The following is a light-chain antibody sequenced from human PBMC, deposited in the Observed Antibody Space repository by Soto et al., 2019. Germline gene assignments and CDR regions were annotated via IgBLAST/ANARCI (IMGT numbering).Light chain of an antibody. CDR3: QQSFSPHIA. Sequence: EIQVTQSPTSLSASVGDRVTITCRASRSIGTNLNWYQQRPGKAPQLLIYAASSLQSGVPSRFSGSTSGTAFPLTINGLQPEDFATYYCQQSFSPHIAFGQGTRL. V-gene: IGKV1-39*01. CDR2: AAS. CDR1: RSIGTN. J-gene: IGKJ5*01.